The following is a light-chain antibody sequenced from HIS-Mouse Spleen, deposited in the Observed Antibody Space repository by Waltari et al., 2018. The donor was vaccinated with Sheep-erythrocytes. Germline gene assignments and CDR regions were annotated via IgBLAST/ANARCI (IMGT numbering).Light chain of an antibody. V-gene: IGKV4-1*01. CDR3: QQYYSTPLT. Sequence: DILMTQSPDSLAVSLGERATINWRSSQSVLYSSNNKNYLAWYQQKPGQPPKLLIYWASTRESGVPDRFSGSGSGTDFTLTISSLQAEDVAVYYCQQYYSTPLTFGGGTKVEIK. CDR2: WAS. J-gene: IGKJ4*01. CDR1: QSVLYSSNNKNY.